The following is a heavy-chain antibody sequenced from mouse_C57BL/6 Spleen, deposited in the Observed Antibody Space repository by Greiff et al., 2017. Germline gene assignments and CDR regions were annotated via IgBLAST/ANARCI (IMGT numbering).Heavy chain of an antibody. Sequence: QVHVKQSGAELVKPGASVKISCKASGYAFSSYWMNWVKQRPGKGLEWIGQIYPGDGDTNYNGKFKGKATLTADKSSSTAYMQLSSLTSEDSAVYFCAREGLPRYFDVWGTGTTVTVSS. CDR3: AREGLPRYFDV. CDR1: GYAFSSYW. CDR2: IYPGDGDT. J-gene: IGHJ1*03. V-gene: IGHV1-80*01. D-gene: IGHD2-2*01.